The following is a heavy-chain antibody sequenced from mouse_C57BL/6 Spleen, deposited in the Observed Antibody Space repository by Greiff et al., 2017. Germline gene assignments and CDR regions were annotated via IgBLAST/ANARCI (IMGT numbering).Heavy chain of an antibody. V-gene: IGHV1-82*01. CDR3: ARDCTHYGSSRYYSMDY. Sequence: QVQLQQSGPELVKPGASVKISCKASGYAFSSSWMNWVKQRHGKGLAWIGRIYPGDGDTNYNGKFKGKATLTADKSSSTAYMQLSILTSEDSAVYFLARDCTHYGSSRYYSMDYWGQVTSVTVSS. J-gene: IGHJ4*01. D-gene: IGHD1-1*01. CDR1: GYAFSSSW. CDR2: IYPGDGDT.